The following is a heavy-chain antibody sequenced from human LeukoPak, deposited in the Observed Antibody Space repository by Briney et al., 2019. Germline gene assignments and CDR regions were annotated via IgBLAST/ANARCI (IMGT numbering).Heavy chain of an antibody. D-gene: IGHD3-3*01. J-gene: IGHJ4*02. CDR1: GFTFSNYE. CDR2: IRGSGDTI. Sequence: PGGPLILSCAASGFTFSNYEMNWVPQAPGKGLEWISYIRGSGDTIYYADSVKGRFTISRDNAKNSLYLQMNSRRAEDTAVYYCARGYYVDYWGQGTLVTVSS. CDR3: ARGYYVDY. V-gene: IGHV3-48*03.